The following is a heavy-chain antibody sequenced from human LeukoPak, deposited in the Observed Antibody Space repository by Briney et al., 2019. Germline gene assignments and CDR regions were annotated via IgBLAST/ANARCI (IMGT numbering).Heavy chain of an antibody. CDR2: IWYDGSQR. CDR3: AKAHDYGDPYYFDY. Sequence: PGGSLRLSCVASGFIFSTYGLHWVRQSPGRGLEWVAVIWYDGSQRYYADSVKGRFTISRDNSKNTLYLQMNSLRAEDTAVYYCAKAHDYGDPYYFDYWGQGTLVTVSS. D-gene: IGHD4-17*01. CDR1: GFIFSTYG. J-gene: IGHJ4*02. V-gene: IGHV3-33*06.